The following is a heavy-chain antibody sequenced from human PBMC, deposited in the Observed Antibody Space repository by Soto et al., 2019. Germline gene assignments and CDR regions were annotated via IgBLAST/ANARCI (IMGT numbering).Heavy chain of an antibody. CDR3: AKALFTMVRLFDS. Sequence: GGSLRLSCAASGFTFRNYAMNWVRQAPGKGLEWVSSISGGGDSRKYVDSVKGRFTISRGNSKNTLYLQMNSLRAGDTAVYYCAKALFTMVRLFDSWGQGTLVTVSS. J-gene: IGHJ4*02. V-gene: IGHV3-23*01. CDR2: ISGGGDSR. D-gene: IGHD3-10*01. CDR1: GFTFRNYA.